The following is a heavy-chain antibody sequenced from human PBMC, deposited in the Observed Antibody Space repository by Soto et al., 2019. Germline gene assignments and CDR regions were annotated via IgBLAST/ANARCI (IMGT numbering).Heavy chain of an antibody. D-gene: IGHD3-10*01. CDR1: GFSLSTSGVG. J-gene: IGHJ5*02. CDR2: IYWGDDE. CDR3: AHSNRGVRGVVEA. V-gene: IGHV2-5*02. Sequence: QITLKESGPTLVKPTQTLTLTCTFPGFSLSTSGVGVGWIRQPPGRALEWLAHIYWGDDERYSPSLKSRLTIPKDTSKNQVVLTTTNMDPVDTATYYCAHSNRGVRGVVEAWGQGTLVTVSS.